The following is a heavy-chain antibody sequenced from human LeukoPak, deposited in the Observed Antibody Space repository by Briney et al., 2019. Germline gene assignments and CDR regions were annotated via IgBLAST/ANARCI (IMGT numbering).Heavy chain of an antibody. CDR3: ARDVVVVAAARHMDV. J-gene: IGHJ6*03. V-gene: IGHV3-48*01. D-gene: IGHD2-15*01. Sequence: GGSLRLSCAASGFTFSSYSMNWVRQAPGKGLEWVSYISSSSSTIYYADSVKGRFTISRDNAKNSLYLQMNSLRAEDTAVYYCARDVVVVAAARHMDVWGKGTTVTVSS. CDR2: ISSSSSTI. CDR1: GFTFSSYS.